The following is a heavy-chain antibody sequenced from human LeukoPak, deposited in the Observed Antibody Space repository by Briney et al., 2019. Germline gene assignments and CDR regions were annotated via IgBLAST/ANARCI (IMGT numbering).Heavy chain of an antibody. Sequence: GGSLRLSCEVSGFTFDNNEMHWVRQSTGKGLEWVSAIGSAGYTYYAESVRGRFTITRDTAKQSLYLQMNSLRVEDTAVYHYVRQPDSARYGFDYWGRGTQVTVSS. CDR2: IGSAGYT. CDR1: GFTFDNNE. J-gene: IGHJ4*02. V-gene: IGHV3-13*01. CDR3: VRQPDSARYGFDY. D-gene: IGHD1-14*01.